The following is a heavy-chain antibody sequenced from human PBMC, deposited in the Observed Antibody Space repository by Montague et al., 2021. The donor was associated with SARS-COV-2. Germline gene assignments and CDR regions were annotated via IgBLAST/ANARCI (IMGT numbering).Heavy chain of an antibody. CDR1: GFTFSTYA. V-gene: IGHV3-23*01. D-gene: IGHD1-26*01. J-gene: IGHJ4*02. CDR3: AKRPSGVDN. CDR2: ISKSGEST. Sequence: SLRLSCAASGFTFSTYAMSWVRQAPGKGLEWVSSISKSGESTFYADSVKGRFTISRDNSKNTLYLQVNSLRAEDTAVYFCAKRPSGVDNWGQGTLVTVSS.